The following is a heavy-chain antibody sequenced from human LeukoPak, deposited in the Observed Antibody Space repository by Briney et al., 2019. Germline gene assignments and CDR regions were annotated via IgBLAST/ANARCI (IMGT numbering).Heavy chain of an antibody. J-gene: IGHJ3*01. D-gene: IGHD3-10*01. Sequence: SETLSLTCTVSGDSISSAYWTWIRLPPGKGLEWIGYFYSSGNTNYNPSFKSRVTISEDTSKNQFSLKLNAVTAADTAVYYCERVYLYGSGAFDVWGQGTMVTVSS. CDR3: ERVYLYGSGAFDV. V-gene: IGHV4-59*01. CDR1: GDSISSAY. CDR2: FYSSGNT.